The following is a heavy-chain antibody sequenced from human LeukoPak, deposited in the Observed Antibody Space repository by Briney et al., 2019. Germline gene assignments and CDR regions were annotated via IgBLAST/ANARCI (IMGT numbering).Heavy chain of an antibody. V-gene: IGHV1-46*01. D-gene: IGHD1/OR15-1a*01. Sequence: ASVKLSCKASGYTFTSYYMHWVRQAPGQGLEWMGIINPSGGSTSYAQKFQGRVTMTRDMSTSTVYMELSSLRSEDTAVYYCARGGITGTCFDYWGQGTLVTVSS. CDR2: INPSGGST. J-gene: IGHJ4*02. CDR3: ARGGITGTCFDY. CDR1: GYTFTSYY.